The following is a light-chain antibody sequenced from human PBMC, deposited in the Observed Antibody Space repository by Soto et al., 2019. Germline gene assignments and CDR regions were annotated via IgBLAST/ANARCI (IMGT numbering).Light chain of an antibody. CDR2: DVT. V-gene: IGLV2-11*01. Sequence: QSVLTQPRSVSASPGQSVTISCTGTSSDVGGYNSVSWYQQHPDKAPKLMIYDVTKRPSGVPDRFSGSKSGNTASLTISGLQAEDEADYYCCSYAGSYTLWVFGGGTKVTVL. CDR3: CSYAGSYTLWV. CDR1: SSDVGGYNS. J-gene: IGLJ3*02.